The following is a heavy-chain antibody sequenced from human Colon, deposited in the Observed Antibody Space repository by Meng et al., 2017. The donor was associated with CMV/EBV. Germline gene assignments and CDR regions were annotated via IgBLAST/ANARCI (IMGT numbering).Heavy chain of an antibody. CDR2: IFYSGGT. CDR3: ASGYCSNDSCYTGEDWIDP. Sequence: SETLSLTCTVSGGSITSSRYYWAWIRQSPGKGLEWIGTIFYSGGTYYNPSLKSRVTMSLDRSKNQFSLNLSSVTAADTAVYYCASGYCSNDSCYTGEDWIDPWGQGTLVTVSS. CDR1: GGSITSSRYY. D-gene: IGHD2-2*02. V-gene: IGHV4-39*07. J-gene: IGHJ5*02.